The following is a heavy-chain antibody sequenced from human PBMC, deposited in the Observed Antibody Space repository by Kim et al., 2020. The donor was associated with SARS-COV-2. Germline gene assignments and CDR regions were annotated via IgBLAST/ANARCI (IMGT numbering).Heavy chain of an antibody. CDR3: ARGQDYYDSSGYYDY. D-gene: IGHD3-22*01. J-gene: IGHJ4*02. Sequence: QKFQGRVTMTRDTSISTAYMELSRLRSDDTAVYYCARGQDYYDSSGYYDYWGQGTLVTVSS. V-gene: IGHV1-2*02.